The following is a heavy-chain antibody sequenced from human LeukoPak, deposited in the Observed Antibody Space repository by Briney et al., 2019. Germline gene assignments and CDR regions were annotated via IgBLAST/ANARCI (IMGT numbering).Heavy chain of an antibody. V-gene: IGHV1-69*04. CDR2: IIPILGIA. CDR3: ARASERSYYYGSGSYYRYYFDY. J-gene: IGHJ4*02. Sequence: SVKVSCKASGGTFSSYAISWVRQAPGQGLEWMGRIIPILGIANYAQKFQGRVTITADKSTSTAYMELSSLRSEDTAVYYCARASERSYYYGSGSYYRYYFDYWGQGTLVTVSS. CDR1: GGTFSSYA. D-gene: IGHD3-10*01.